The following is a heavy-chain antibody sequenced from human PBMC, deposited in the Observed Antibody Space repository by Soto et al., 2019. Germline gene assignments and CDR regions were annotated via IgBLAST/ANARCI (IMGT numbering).Heavy chain of an antibody. CDR1: GFTFSSYW. V-gene: IGHV3-7*03. J-gene: IGHJ3*02. Sequence: GGSLRLSCAASGFTFSSYWMSWVRQAPGKGLEWVANIKQDGSEKYYVDSVKGRFTISRDNAKNSLYLQMNSLRAEDTAVYYCARDGWGWGYDAFDIWGQGTMVTVSS. CDR3: ARDGWGWGYDAFDI. D-gene: IGHD3-16*01. CDR2: IKQDGSEK.